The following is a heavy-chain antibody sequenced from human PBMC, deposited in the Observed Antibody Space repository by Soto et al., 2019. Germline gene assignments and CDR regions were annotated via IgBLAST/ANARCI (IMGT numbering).Heavy chain of an antibody. CDR2: ISYDGSNK. Sequence: GGSLRLSCAASGFPFSSYAMHWVRQAPGKGLEWVAVISYDGSNKYYADSVKGRFTISRDNSKNTLYLQMNSLRAEDTAVYYCASPTYSSSWYYFDYWGQGTLVTVSS. CDR3: ASPTYSSSWYYFDY. V-gene: IGHV3-30-3*01. CDR1: GFPFSSYA. D-gene: IGHD6-13*01. J-gene: IGHJ4*02.